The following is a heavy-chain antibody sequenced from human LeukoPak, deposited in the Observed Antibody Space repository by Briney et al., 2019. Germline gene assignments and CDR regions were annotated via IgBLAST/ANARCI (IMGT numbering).Heavy chain of an antibody. D-gene: IGHD4-11*01. CDR1: GYSFTSYW. CDR2: IYPGDSDT. CDR3: ARPLTTVTSRSYYYYYGMDV. Sequence: GESPKISCNGSGYSFTSYWIGWVRQMPGKGLEWMGIIYPGDSDTRYSPSFQGQVTISADKSISTAYLQWSSLKASDTAMYYCARPLTTVTSRSYYYYYGMDVWGQGTTVTVSS. V-gene: IGHV5-51*01. J-gene: IGHJ6*02.